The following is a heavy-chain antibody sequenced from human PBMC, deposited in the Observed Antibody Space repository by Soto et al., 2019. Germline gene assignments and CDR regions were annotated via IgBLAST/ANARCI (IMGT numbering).Heavy chain of an antibody. CDR2: ISGSGGST. CDR3: AKTLGTFYYYGMDV. J-gene: IGHJ6*02. D-gene: IGHD3-16*01. V-gene: IGHV3-23*01. CDR1: GFTFSSHA. Sequence: GGSLRLSCAASGFTFSSHAMSWVRQAPGKGLEWVSAISGSGGSTDYADSVKGRFTISRDNSKNTLYLQMNSLRAEDTAVYYCAKTLGTFYYYGMDVWGQGTTVTVSS.